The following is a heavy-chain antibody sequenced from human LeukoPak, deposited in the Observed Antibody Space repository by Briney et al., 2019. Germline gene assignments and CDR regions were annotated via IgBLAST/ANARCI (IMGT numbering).Heavy chain of an antibody. D-gene: IGHD3-10*01. J-gene: IGHJ4*02. V-gene: IGHV3-23*01. CDR1: GFTFNIYA. CDR3: AREGYYGSGSPPSLYFDY. CDR2: ISGSGGST. Sequence: GGSLRLSCEASGFTFNIYAMSWVRQAPGKGLEWVSTISGSGGSTYYADSVKGRFTISRDNSRSTLYLQMNSLRPEDTAIYYCAREGYYGSGSPPSLYFDYWGQGTLVTVSS.